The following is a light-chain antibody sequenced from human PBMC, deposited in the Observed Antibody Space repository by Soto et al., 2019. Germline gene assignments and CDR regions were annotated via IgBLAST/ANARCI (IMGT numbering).Light chain of an antibody. CDR2: GAS. CDR3: QQHRSSPFT. Sequence: EIVLTQSPGTLALSPGERATLSCRASQSVNNNYLTWYQQKRGQAPRLLIHGASRRATGISDRFSGSGSGTAFTLTLPSLDPEDFAVYYRQQHRSSPFTFGPGTKVGIK. V-gene: IGKV3-20*01. J-gene: IGKJ3*01. CDR1: QSVNNNY.